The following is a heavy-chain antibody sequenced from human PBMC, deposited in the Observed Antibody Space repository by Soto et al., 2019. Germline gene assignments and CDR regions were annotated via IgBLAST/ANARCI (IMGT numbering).Heavy chain of an antibody. V-gene: IGHV1-69*01. CDR3: ARGWGYDSNDYYYAY. D-gene: IGHD3-22*01. J-gene: IGHJ4*02. CDR2: IIPIFGTA. Sequence: QVQLVQSGAEVRKPGSSVKVSCKASGGTFSRHAISCVRQSPGQGLEWMGGIIPIFGTANHAQKFQGRVKVIADESTITVYMELGSLGSEDTAMYYCARGWGYDSNDYYYAYWGEGTLVIVSS. CDR1: GGTFSRHA.